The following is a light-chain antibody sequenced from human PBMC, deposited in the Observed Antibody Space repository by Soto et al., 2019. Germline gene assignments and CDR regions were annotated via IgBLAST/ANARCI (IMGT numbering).Light chain of an antibody. Sequence: EIVLTQSPATLSLSPGERATLSCRASQSVSSNLAWYHQKPVQAARLLIYDSSKRSTGIPDRFSGSGSGTDFTLTISSLEREDFAEYYCQQYGSSGTFGQGTKVDIK. J-gene: IGKJ1*01. CDR3: QQYGSSGT. CDR1: QSVSSN. V-gene: IGKV3-20*01. CDR2: DSS.